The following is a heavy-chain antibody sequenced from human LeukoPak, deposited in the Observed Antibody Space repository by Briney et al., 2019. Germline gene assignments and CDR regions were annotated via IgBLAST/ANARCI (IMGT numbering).Heavy chain of an antibody. CDR2: ISWNSGSI. CDR1: GFTFDDHA. CDR3: AKGLNLYDAFDI. Sequence: GRSQRLSCAASGFTFDDHAMHWVRQAPGKGLEWVSGISWNSGSIGYADSVKGRFTISRDNAKNSLYLQMNSLRAEDMALYYCAKGLNLYDAFDIWGQGTMVTVSS. V-gene: IGHV3-9*03. D-gene: IGHD1-14*01. J-gene: IGHJ3*02.